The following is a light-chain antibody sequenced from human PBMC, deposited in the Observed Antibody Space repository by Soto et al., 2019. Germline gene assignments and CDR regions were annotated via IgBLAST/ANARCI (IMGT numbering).Light chain of an antibody. CDR3: QQYYYTPLT. Sequence: EIVLTQSPATLSLSPGERATLSCRASESVFGYLAWYQHKPGQAPRLLIYDASNRATGVPARFSGSGSGTDFTLTISSLQAEDVALYYCQQYYYTPLTFGGGTKVDIK. V-gene: IGKV3-11*01. J-gene: IGKJ4*01. CDR2: DAS. CDR1: ESVFGY.